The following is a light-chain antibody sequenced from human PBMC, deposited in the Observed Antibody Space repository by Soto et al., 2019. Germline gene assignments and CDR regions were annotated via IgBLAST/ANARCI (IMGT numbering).Light chain of an antibody. Sequence: EIVLTQSPGTLSLSPGERSTLSCRASQGVSSYLAWYQQKPGQAPRLLIYGASNRATGIPARFSGSGSGTDFTLTISSLEPEDFAVYYCQQRSSWGNFGQGKRLEIK. V-gene: IGKV3-11*01. CDR2: GAS. CDR1: QGVSSY. CDR3: QQRSSWGN. J-gene: IGKJ5*01.